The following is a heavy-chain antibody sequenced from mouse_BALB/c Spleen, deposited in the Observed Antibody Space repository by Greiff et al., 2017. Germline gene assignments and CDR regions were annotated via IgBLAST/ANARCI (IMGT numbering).Heavy chain of an antibody. CDR3: ASRWVSDAMDY. V-gene: IGHV14-1*02. D-gene: IGHD2-1*01. CDR2: IDPANGNT. J-gene: IGHJ4*01. CDR1: GFNIKDYY. Sequence: VQLQQSGAELVRPGALVKLSCKASGFNIKDYYMHWVKQRPEQGLEWIGRIDPANGNTKYDPKFQGKATITADTSSNTAYLQLSSLTSEDTAVYYCASRWVSDAMDYWGQGTSVTVSS.